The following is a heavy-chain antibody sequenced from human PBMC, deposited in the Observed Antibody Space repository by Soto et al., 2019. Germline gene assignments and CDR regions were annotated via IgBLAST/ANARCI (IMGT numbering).Heavy chain of an antibody. D-gene: IGHD2-2*02. CDR3: ARDLAYIREY. CDR1: GYTFTDYG. CDR2: ISTVHDDI. Sequence: ASVKVSCKAVGYTFTDYGISWVRQAPGQGLEWMGWISTVHDDIGYAPKFQGRVIMIKDTSTSTAFIEVRSLRSDDTAIYYCARDLAYIREYWGQGTQVTVSS. V-gene: IGHV1-18*01. J-gene: IGHJ4*02.